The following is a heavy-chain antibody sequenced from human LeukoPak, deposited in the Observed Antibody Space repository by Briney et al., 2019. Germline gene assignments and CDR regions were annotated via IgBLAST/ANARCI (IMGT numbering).Heavy chain of an antibody. CDR3: ERQPRGYSYGRGGDNYYGMDV. Sequence: GESLKISCKGSGYSFTSYWIGWVRQMPGKGLEWTGIIYPGDSDTRYSPSFQGQVTISADKSISTAYLQWSSLKASDTAMYYCERQPRGYSYGRGGDNYYGMDVWGQGTTVTVSS. D-gene: IGHD5-18*01. CDR1: GYSFTSYW. CDR2: IYPGDSDT. V-gene: IGHV5-51*01. J-gene: IGHJ6*02.